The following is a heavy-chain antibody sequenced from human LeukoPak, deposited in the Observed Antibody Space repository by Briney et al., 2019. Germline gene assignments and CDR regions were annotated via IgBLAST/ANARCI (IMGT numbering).Heavy chain of an antibody. D-gene: IGHD3-22*01. CDR2: INHSGST. V-gene: IGHV4-34*01. J-gene: IGHJ5*02. CDR3: ARDGDDSSGYKDWFDP. Sequence: SETLSLTCTVSGGSISSYYWSWIRQPPGKGLEWIGEINHSGSTNYNPSLKSRVTISVDTSKNQFSLKLSSVTAADTAVYYCARDGDDSSGYKDWFDPWGQGTLVTVSS. CDR1: GGSISSYY.